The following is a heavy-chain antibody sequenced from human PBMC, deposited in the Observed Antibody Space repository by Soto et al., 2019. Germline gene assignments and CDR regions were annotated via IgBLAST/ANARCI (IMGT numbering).Heavy chain of an antibody. CDR1: GGSISSGGYS. D-gene: IGHD6-6*01. CDR3: ARGYSSSSGGDGMDV. Sequence: QLQLQESGSGQVKPSQTLSLTCAVSGGSISSGGYSWSWIRQPPGKGLEWIGYIYHSGSTYYNPSLKSRVTISVDRSKNQFSLKLSSVTAADSAVYYCARGYSSSSGGDGMDVWGQGTTVTVSS. CDR2: IYHSGST. V-gene: IGHV4-30-2*01. J-gene: IGHJ6*02.